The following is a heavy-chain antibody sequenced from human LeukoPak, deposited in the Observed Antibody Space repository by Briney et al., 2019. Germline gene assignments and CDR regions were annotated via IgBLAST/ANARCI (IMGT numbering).Heavy chain of an antibody. D-gene: IGHD6-6*01. CDR3: AREYSNSSGSVSDY. CDR1: GFTFSSYN. Sequence: PGGSLRLSCAASGFTFSSYNMNWVRQAPGKGLEWVSYITSSSSTIYYADSVKGRFTISRDNAKNSLYLQMNSLRDEDTAVYYCAREYSNSSGSVSDYWGQGTLVTVSS. V-gene: IGHV3-48*02. CDR2: ITSSSSTI. J-gene: IGHJ4*02.